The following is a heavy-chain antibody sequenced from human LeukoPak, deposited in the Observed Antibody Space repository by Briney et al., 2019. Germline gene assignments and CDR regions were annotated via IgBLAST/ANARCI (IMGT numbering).Heavy chain of an antibody. D-gene: IGHD7-27*01. CDR2: MSPNSGNT. J-gene: IGHJ4*02. CDR3: VRTPPNWGADF. V-gene: IGHV1-8*01. CDR1: GYTFTSYD. Sequence: ASVKVSCKASGYTFTSYDINWMRQTTGQGLEWMGWMSPNSGNTGYAQKFQGRVTMTRDTSTGTAYLELSSLRSEDSAVYYCVRTPPNWGADFWGQGTLVTVSS.